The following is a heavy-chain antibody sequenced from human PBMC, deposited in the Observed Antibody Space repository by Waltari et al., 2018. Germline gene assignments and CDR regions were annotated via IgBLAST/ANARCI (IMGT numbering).Heavy chain of an antibody. CDR3: ARGYRYDSSERFYLDH. D-gene: IGHD3-22*01. V-gene: IGHV1-69*12. Sequence: QVQLAQSGAEVKSPGSSVTISCKASGLSIRGYTSRWGRQAPGQGLEWMGGFIPLSGSQIYTQKFQGRLTISADGSTRTTVMELRNLRYEDTAVYFCARGYRYDSSERFYLDHWGQGTPVIVSS. CDR2: FIPLSGSQ. J-gene: IGHJ4*02. CDR1: GLSIRGYT.